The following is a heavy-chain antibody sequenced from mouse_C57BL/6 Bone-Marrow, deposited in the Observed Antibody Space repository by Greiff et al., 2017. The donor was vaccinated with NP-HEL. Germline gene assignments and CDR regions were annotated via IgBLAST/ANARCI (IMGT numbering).Heavy chain of an antibody. D-gene: IGHD1-1*01. CDR2: INPGSGGT. V-gene: IGHV1-54*01. J-gene: IGHJ1*03. Sequence: VQLQQSGAELVRPGTSVKVSCKASGYAFTNYLIEWVKQRPGQGLEWIGVINPGSGGTNYNEKFKGKATLTADKSSSTADMQLSSLTSEDSAVYVCARWDYGSSYWYFDVWGTGTTVTVSS. CDR3: ARWDYGSSYWYFDV. CDR1: GYAFTNYL.